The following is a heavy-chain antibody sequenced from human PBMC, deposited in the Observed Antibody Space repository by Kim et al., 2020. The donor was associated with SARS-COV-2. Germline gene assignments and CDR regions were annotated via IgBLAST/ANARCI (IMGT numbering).Heavy chain of an antibody. Sequence: GGSLRLSCAASGFTFSSYAMHWVRQAPGKGLEWVAVISYDGSNKYYADSVKGRFTISRDNSKNTLYLQMNSLRAEDTAVYYCAREAVYGEPSPNDAFDIWGQGTMVTVSS. CDR2: ISYDGSNK. D-gene: IGHD4-17*01. CDR3: AREAVYGEPSPNDAFDI. V-gene: IGHV3-30*04. CDR1: GFTFSSYA. J-gene: IGHJ3*02.